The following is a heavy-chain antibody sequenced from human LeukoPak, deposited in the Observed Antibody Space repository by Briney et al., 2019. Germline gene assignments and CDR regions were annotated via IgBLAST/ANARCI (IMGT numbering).Heavy chain of an antibody. D-gene: IGHD6-6*01. Sequence: GGSLRLSCAAAGFTFSSYSMNWVRQAPGKGLEWVSYISSGSSTIYYADSVKGRFTISRDNAKNSLYLQMNSLRAEDTAVYYCARGMYSGSSLYYFDYWGQGTLVTVSS. CDR2: ISSGSSTI. CDR1: GFTFSSYS. CDR3: ARGMYSGSSLYYFDY. V-gene: IGHV3-48*04. J-gene: IGHJ4*02.